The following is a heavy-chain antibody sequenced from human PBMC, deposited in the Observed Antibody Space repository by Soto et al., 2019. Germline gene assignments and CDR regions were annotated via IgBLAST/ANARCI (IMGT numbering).Heavy chain of an antibody. D-gene: IGHD2-15*01. Sequence: QVQLQESGPGLVKPSQTLSLTCTVSGGSISSGDYYWSWIRQPPGKGLEWIGYIYYSGSTYYNPSLKSRVTISVDTSKHQFSLKLSSVTAADTAVYYCARDIVVVVAATDYYYYGMDVWGQGTTVTVSS. CDR1: GGSISSGDYY. V-gene: IGHV4-30-4*01. J-gene: IGHJ6*02. CDR2: IYYSGST. CDR3: ARDIVVVVAATDYYYYGMDV.